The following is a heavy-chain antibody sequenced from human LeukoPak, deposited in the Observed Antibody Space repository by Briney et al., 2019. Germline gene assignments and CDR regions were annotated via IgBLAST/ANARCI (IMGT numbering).Heavy chain of an antibody. CDR2: IYYSGST. J-gene: IGHJ5*02. CDR3: ARSSSPNWFDP. D-gene: IGHD6-13*01. V-gene: IGHV4-39*01. CDR1: GGSISSSSYY. Sequence: PSETLSLTCTVSGGSISSSSYYWGWIRQPPGKGLEWIGSIYYSGSTYYNPSLKSRVTISVDTSKNQFSLKLNSVTAADTAVYYCARSSSPNWFDPWGQGTLVTVSS.